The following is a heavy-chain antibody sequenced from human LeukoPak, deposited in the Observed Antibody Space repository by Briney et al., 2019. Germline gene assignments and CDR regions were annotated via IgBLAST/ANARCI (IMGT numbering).Heavy chain of an antibody. CDR2: IKQDGSEK. CDR3: ARGPPFCSSTSCSGTTFDP. V-gene: IGHV3-7*01. J-gene: IGHJ5*02. Sequence: GGSLRLSCAASGFTFSSYWMSWVHQAPGKGLEWVANIKQDGSEKYYVDSVKGRFTISRDNAKNSLYLQMNSLRAEDTAVYYCARGPPFCSSTSCSGTTFDPWGQGTLVTVSS. CDR1: GFTFSSYW. D-gene: IGHD2-2*01.